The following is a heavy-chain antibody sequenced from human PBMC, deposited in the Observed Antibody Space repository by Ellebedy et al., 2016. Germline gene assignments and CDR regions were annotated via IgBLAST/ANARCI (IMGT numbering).Heavy chain of an antibody. CDR2: INAYSGNT. Sequence: ASVKVSXXASGYTFSTHGINWVRQAPGQGLEWMGWINAYSGNTNYAQKLQGRVTMITDTSTSTAYMELRSLRSDDTAIYYCAKDGTLVARNWLDPWGQGTQVTVSS. CDR3: AKDGTLVARNWLDP. J-gene: IGHJ5*02. V-gene: IGHV1-18*01. D-gene: IGHD2-21*01. CDR1: GYTFSTHG.